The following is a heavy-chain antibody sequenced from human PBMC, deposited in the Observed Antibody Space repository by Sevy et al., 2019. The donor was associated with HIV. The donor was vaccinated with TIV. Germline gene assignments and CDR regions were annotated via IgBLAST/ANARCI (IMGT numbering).Heavy chain of an antibody. CDR3: ARAPPVRSGDDALNCFDP. D-gene: IGHD5-12*01. Sequence: SETLSLTCTAFGGSISAYYWSWIRQSPEKGLQYIGYIYYTGSTNYNPSFKSRVTISVDTSKNQFSLRLTSVTAADTAVYYCARAPPVRSGDDALNCFDPWGQGTLVTVSS. J-gene: IGHJ5*02. CDR1: GGSISAYY. V-gene: IGHV4-59*01. CDR2: IYYTGST.